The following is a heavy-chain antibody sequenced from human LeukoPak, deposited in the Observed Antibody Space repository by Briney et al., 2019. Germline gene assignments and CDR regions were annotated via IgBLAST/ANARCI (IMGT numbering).Heavy chain of an antibody. V-gene: IGHV1-46*01. D-gene: IGHD6-13*01. J-gene: IGHJ4*02. Sequence: ASVKVSCKESGYTFTSYYMQWVRQAPGQELEWMEIINPSGGSTSYAQKFQGRVTMTRDTSTSTVYMELSSLRSEDTAVYYCARGYSSSWWDYWGLGTLVTVSS. CDR3: ARGYSSSWWDY. CDR2: INPSGGST. CDR1: GYTFTSYY.